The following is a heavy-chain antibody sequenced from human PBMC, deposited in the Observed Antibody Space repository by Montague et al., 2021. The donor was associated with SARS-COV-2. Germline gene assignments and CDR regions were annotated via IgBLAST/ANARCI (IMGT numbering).Heavy chain of an antibody. J-gene: IGHJ5*02. D-gene: IGHD1-26*01. CDR2: INQDGSDK. V-gene: IGHV3-7*01. CDR1: EFTLSRYW. CDR3: SRDSVVGATAEWFDP. Sequence: SLRLSCAASEFTLSRYWMTWVRQAPGKGLEWVASINQDGSDKRYXCSVKGRFTISRDNAMNSLFLQMNSLRVEDTAVYYCSRDSVVGATAEWFDPWGQGTLVTVSS.